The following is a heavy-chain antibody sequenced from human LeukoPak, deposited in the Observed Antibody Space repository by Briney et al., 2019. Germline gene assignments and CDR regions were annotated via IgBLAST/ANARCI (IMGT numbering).Heavy chain of an antibody. J-gene: IGHJ6*04. Sequence: PGGSLRLSCAASGFTFPNYWMSWVRQAPGKGLEWVANIRQDGSEKFYVDSVKGRFTISRDNDKSSLYLQMNSLRGEDTAVYFCATDTDNFSSASYVSVWGKGTTVTVSS. CDR1: GFTFPNYW. V-gene: IGHV3-7*01. D-gene: IGHD3-10*01. CDR2: IRQDGSEK. CDR3: ATDTDNFSSASYVSV.